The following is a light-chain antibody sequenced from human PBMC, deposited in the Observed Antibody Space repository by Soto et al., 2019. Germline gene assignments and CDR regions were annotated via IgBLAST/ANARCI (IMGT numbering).Light chain of an antibody. CDR1: QSLVHSDGNTY. J-gene: IGKJ2*01. Sequence: DVVMTQSPLSLPVTLGQPASISCRSSQSLVHSDGNTYLSWFQQRPGQAPRRLIYKISNRDSGVPDRFSGSGSGTDFTLKISRVEAEDVGVYYCMQGTHWLYTFGQGNKLEIK. V-gene: IGKV2-30*02. CDR3: MQGTHWLYT. CDR2: KIS.